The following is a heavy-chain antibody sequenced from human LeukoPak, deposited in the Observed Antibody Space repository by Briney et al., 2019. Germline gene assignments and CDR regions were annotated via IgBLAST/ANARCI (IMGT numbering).Heavy chain of an antibody. CDR3: SRWGTYSSSWLGAFDI. D-gene: IGHD6-13*01. CDR2: IKQDGSEK. J-gene: IGHJ3*02. V-gene: IGHV3-7*05. CDR1: GFTFSNYW. Sequence: GGSLRLSCAASGFTFSNYWMSWVRQAPGRGLEWVSTIKQDGSEKYYVDSVKGRFTTSRDNARNSLHLQMNSLRAEDTAVYYCSRWGTYSSSWLGAFDIWGQGTMVTVSS.